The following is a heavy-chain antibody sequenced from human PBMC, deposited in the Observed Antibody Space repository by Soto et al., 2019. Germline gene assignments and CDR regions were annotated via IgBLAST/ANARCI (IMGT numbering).Heavy chain of an antibody. V-gene: IGHV4-39*02. CDR2: IYYVVNT. Sequence: QLQLQESGPGLVKPSETLSLTCIVSGDSISSSSYSWAWIRQPPGKGLEWIETIYYVVNTYYNQSIKVRGTIYIDTSMRQFSLEVAYVTAEDRAVYFGARDAGYCCGNGCYGYYSMDVWGQGTTVTVSS. J-gene: IGHJ6*01. CDR1: GDSISSSSYS. CDR3: ARDAGYCCGNGCYGYYSMDV. D-gene: IGHD2-15*01.